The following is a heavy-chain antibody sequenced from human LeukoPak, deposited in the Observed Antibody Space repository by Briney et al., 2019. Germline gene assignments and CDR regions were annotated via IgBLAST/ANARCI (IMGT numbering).Heavy chain of an antibody. CDR3: AKAAFGVPPSWFDP. Sequence: LSGGSLRLSCAASGFTFSDYSMNWVRQAPGKGLEDLSYINSDGKTTWYADSVKGRFTASRDNSKNTLYLQMNSLRAEDTAVYYCAKAAFGVPPSWFDPWGQGTLVTVSS. CDR1: GFTFSDYS. V-gene: IGHV3-48*01. D-gene: IGHD3-3*01. J-gene: IGHJ5*02. CDR2: INSDGKTT.